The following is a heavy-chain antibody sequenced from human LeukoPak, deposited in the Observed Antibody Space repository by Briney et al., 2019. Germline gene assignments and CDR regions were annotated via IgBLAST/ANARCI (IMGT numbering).Heavy chain of an antibody. D-gene: IGHD1-1*01. V-gene: IGHV4-28*01. J-gene: IGHJ2*01. CDR1: GYSISSSNW. Sequence: SETLSLTCAVSGYSISSSNWWGWIRQPPGKGLEWIGYIYYSESTYYNPSLKSRVSMSVATSKNQFSLKLSSVTAADTAVYYCARSRVTTGTTFDLWGRGTLVTVPS. CDR3: ARSRVTTGTTFDL. CDR2: IYYSEST.